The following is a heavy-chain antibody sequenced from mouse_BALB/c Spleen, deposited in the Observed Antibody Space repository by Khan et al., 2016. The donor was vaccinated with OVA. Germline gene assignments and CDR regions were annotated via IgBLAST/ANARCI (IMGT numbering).Heavy chain of an antibody. Sequence: QVRLQQSGAELAKPGASVKLSCKASGYTFINYWILWVKQRPGPGLEWIGYINPSTGYTEYNQNFKDKATLIADKSSSKAYMQLNSLASAGSSGYCCAKRGLRWYFDYGGQGTTLTVSS. CDR3: AKRGLRWYFDY. D-gene: IGHD1-1*01. CDR2: INPSTGYT. V-gene: IGHV1-7*01. CDR1: GYTFINYW. J-gene: IGHJ2*01.